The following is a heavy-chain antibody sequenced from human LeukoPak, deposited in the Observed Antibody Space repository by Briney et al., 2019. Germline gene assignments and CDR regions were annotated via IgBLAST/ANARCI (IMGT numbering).Heavy chain of an antibody. CDR1: GFTFSSYG. Sequence: GGSLRLSCAASGFTFSSYGMHWVRQAPGKGLEGVAVIWYDGSNKYYVDSVKGRFTISRDNSKNTLYLQMNSLRAEDTAVYYCAKDWENAFDYWGQGTLVTVSS. D-gene: IGHD1-26*01. CDR3: AKDWENAFDY. V-gene: IGHV3-33*06. J-gene: IGHJ4*02. CDR2: IWYDGSNK.